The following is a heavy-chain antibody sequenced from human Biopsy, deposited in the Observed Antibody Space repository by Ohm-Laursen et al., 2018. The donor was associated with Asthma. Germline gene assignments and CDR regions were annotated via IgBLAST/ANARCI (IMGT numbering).Heavy chain of an antibody. CDR2: ISVYNGNT. CDR1: GYTFNSAG. Sequence: SVKVSCKTSGYTFNSAGITWVRQAPGQGLEWMGWISVYNGNTKVAQKLQDRVTMITDTSTSTAYMELRSLRSDDTVVYFCARAVDYSHYYGIDVWGQGTTVTVS. CDR3: ARAVDYSHYYGIDV. J-gene: IGHJ6*02. V-gene: IGHV1-18*01. D-gene: IGHD3-10*01.